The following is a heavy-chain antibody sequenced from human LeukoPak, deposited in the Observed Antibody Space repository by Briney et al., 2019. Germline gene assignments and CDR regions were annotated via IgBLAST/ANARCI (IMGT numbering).Heavy chain of an antibody. CDR1: GFTFSSYG. Sequence: GGSLRLSCAASGFTFSSYGMHWVRQAPGKGLEWVAVISYDGNKKYYADSAKGRFTISRDNSKNTLYLQMNSLRAEDTAVYYCAKDSREQLVDYWGQGTLVTVSS. CDR3: AKDSREQLVDY. J-gene: IGHJ4*02. V-gene: IGHV3-30*18. D-gene: IGHD6-6*01. CDR2: ISYDGNKK.